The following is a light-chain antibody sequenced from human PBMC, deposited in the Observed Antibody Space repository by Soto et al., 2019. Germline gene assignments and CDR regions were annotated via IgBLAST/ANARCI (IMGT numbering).Light chain of an antibody. Sequence: EIVLTQSPATLSLSPGERATLSCRASQSVSSYLAWYQQKPGQAPRLLIYDASNMATGIPARFSGSGSGTDFTLTISSLEPEDFAVYYCQQYNNWPWTFGQGTKVEIK. CDR1: QSVSSY. CDR2: DAS. V-gene: IGKV3-11*01. J-gene: IGKJ1*01. CDR3: QQYNNWPWT.